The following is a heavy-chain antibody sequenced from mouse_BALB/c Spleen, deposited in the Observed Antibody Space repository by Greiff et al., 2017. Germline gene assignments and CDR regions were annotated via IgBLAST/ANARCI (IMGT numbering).Heavy chain of an antibody. CDR2: INPYNGDT. CDR1: GYSFTGYF. J-gene: IGHJ4*01. D-gene: IGHD2-3*01. CDR3: ARTFDGYYEAMDY. V-gene: IGHV1-20*02. Sequence: VQLQQSGPELVKPGASVKISCKASGYSFTGYFMNWVMQSHGKSLEWIGRINPYNGDTFYNQKFKGKATLTVDKSSSTAHMELRSLASEDSAVYYCARTFDGYYEAMDYWGQGTSVTVSS.